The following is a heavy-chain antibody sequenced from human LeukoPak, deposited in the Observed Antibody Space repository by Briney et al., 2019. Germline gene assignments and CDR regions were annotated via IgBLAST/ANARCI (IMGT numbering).Heavy chain of an antibody. CDR2: IYYSGST. J-gene: IGHJ4*02. CDR3: ARNRDYYGSGNYDY. Sequence: SETLSLTCTVSGGSVSSYYWSWIRQPPGKGLEWIGYIYYSGSTNYNPSLKTRVTISVDTSKNQFSLRLTSVIAADTAVYYCARNRDYYGSGNYDYWGQGSLVTVSS. V-gene: IGHV4-59*02. D-gene: IGHD3-10*01. CDR1: GGSVSSYY.